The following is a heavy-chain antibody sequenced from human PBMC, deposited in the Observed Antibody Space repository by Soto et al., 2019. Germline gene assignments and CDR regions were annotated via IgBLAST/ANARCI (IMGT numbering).Heavy chain of an antibody. CDR1: GGTFSSYA. V-gene: IGHV1-69*13. D-gene: IGHD3-16*01. CDR2: IIPIFGTA. J-gene: IGHJ6*02. Sequence: SVKVSCKASGGTFSSYAISWVRQAPGQGLEWMGGIIPIFGTANYAQKFQGRVTITADESTSTAYMELSSLRSEDTAVYYCALRRGNFYYYYGMDVWGQGATVTVSS. CDR3: ALRRGNFYYYYGMDV.